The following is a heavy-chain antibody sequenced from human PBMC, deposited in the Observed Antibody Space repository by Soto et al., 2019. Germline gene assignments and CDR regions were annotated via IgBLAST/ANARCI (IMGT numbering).Heavy chain of an antibody. D-gene: IGHD4-17*01. CDR1: GGSISSGGYS. CDR3: ARENDYGDSNGLFDY. V-gene: IGHV4-30-2*01. Sequence: SETLSLTCAVSGGSISSGGYSWSWIRQPPGKGLEWIGYIYHSGSTYYNPSLKSRVTISVDRSKNQFSLKLSSVTAADTAVYYCARENDYGDSNGLFDYWGQGTLVTVSS. J-gene: IGHJ4*02. CDR2: IYHSGST.